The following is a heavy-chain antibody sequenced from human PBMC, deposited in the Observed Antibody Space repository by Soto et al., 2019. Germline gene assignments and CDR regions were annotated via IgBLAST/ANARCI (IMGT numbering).Heavy chain of an antibody. V-gene: IGHV3-30*03. CDR1: GFTFSNYG. D-gene: IGHD2-21*02. CDR2: ISYDGRNT. J-gene: IGHJ4*02. Sequence: GGSLRLSCAASGFTFSNYGVHWVRQAPGKGLEWVAMISYDGRNTFYVDSAKGRFTISRDISKNTLYLQMNSLRVEDTAVYYCARGRLLAYCGGDCSPIYDYWGQGTLVTVSS. CDR3: ARGRLLAYCGGDCSPIYDY.